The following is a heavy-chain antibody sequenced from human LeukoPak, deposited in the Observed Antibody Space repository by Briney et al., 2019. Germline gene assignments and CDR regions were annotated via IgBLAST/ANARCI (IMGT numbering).Heavy chain of an antibody. D-gene: IGHD6-19*01. V-gene: IGHV4-34*01. CDR3: ARGHSGWFAEYFQH. CDR1: NGSFSGYY. Sequence: SETLSLTCAVYNGSFSGYYWTWIRQGAGKGLDWIGEINHDGSTNYNPSLKGRVTISIDTSKNQFSLKLSSVTAADTAVYYCARGHSGWFAEYFQHWGQGTLVTVSS. J-gene: IGHJ1*01. CDR2: INHDGST.